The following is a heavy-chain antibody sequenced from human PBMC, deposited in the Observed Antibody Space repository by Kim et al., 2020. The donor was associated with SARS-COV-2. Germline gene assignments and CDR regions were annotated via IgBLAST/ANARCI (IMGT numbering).Heavy chain of an antibody. J-gene: IGHJ6*02. Sequence: SVKVSCKASGGTFSSYAISWVRQAPGQGLEWMGGIIPIFGTANYAQKFQGRVTITADESTSTAYMELSSLRSEDTAVYYCARDPGGTYYDISLYGMDVWGQGTTVTVSS. CDR3: ARDPGGTYYDISLYGMDV. D-gene: IGHD3-9*01. CDR2: IIPIFGTA. V-gene: IGHV1-69*13. CDR1: GGTFSSYA.